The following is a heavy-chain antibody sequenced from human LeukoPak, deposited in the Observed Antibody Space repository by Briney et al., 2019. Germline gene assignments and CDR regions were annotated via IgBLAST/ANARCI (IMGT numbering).Heavy chain of an antibody. CDR1: GGSISSGDYY. CDR3: ARGPVSHDFDY. Sequence: PSQTLSLTCTVSGGSISSGDYYWSWIRQPPGKGLEWIGYIYYSGSTYYNPSLKSRVTISVDTSKNQFSLKLSSVTATDTAVYYCARGPVSHDFDYWGQGTLVTVSS. CDR2: IYYSGST. J-gene: IGHJ4*02. V-gene: IGHV4-30-4*01. D-gene: IGHD2-8*01.